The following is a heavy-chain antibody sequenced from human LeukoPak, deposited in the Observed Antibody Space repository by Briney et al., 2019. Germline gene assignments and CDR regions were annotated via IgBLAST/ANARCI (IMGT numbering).Heavy chain of an antibody. Sequence: SVKVSCKASGGTFSSYTINWVRQAPGQGLEWMGGIIPIFGTANYAQKFQGRVTITADESTSTAYMELSSLRSEDTAVYYCARIGYGYPVAYWGQGTLVTVSS. CDR3: ARIGYGYPVAY. D-gene: IGHD5-18*01. CDR2: IIPIFGTA. J-gene: IGHJ4*02. CDR1: GGTFSSYT. V-gene: IGHV1-69*13.